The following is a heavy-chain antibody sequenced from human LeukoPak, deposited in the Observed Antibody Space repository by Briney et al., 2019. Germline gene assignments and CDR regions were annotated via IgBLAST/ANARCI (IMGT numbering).Heavy chain of an antibody. CDR1: GFTFSSYE. J-gene: IGHJ4*02. Sequence: PGGSLRLSCAASGFTFSSYEMNWVRQAPGKGLEWVSYISNSGTTMFYADSVKGRFTISRDSAKNSLYLQLSSLRAEDTAVYYCARQWVTLDYWAREPWSPSPQ. V-gene: IGHV3-48*03. CDR2: ISNSGTTM. CDR3: ARQWVTLDY. D-gene: IGHD1-26*01.